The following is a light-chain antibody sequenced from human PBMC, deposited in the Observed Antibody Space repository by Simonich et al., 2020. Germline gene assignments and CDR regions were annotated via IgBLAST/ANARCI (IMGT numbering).Light chain of an antibody. Sequence: NFMLTQPHSVSESPGKTVTISCTRSSGSIASNYVQWYQQRPGSAPTTVIHEDNQRPSGVPARFSGSIDSSSNSASLTISGLKTEDEADYYCQSYDSSNQVFGGGTKLTVL. V-gene: IGLV6-57*03. CDR3: QSYDSSNQV. J-gene: IGLJ3*02. CDR2: EDN. CDR1: SGSIASNY.